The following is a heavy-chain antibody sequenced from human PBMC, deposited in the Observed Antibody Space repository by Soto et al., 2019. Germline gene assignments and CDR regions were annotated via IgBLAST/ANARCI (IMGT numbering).Heavy chain of an antibody. CDR3: ARVLLDKGDSSGHGY. J-gene: IGHJ4*02. CDR1: GGTFSSYA. Sequence: QVQLVQSGAEVKKPGSSVKVSCKASGGTFSSYAISWARQAPGQGLEWMGGIIPIFGTANYAQKFQGRVTITADESTSTAYMELSSLRSEDTAVYYCARVLLDKGDSSGHGYWGQGTLVTVSS. CDR2: IIPIFGTA. V-gene: IGHV1-69*12. D-gene: IGHD3-22*01.